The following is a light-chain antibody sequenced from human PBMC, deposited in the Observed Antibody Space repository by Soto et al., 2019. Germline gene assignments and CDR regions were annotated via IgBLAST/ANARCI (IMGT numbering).Light chain of an antibody. CDR2: GNS. J-gene: IGLJ3*02. CDR3: QSYDSSLSGSV. Sequence: QAVLTQPPSVSGAPGQRVTISCTGSSSNIGAGYDVHWYQQLPVTAPKLLIYGNSNRPSGVPDRFSDSKSGTSASLAITGRQAEDEADYYCQSYDSSLSGSVFGGGTQLTVL. V-gene: IGLV1-40*01. CDR1: SSNIGAGYD.